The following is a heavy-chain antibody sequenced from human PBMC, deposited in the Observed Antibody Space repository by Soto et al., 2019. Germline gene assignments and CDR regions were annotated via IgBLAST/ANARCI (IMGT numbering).Heavy chain of an antibody. J-gene: IGHJ4*02. Sequence: GGSLRLSCAASGFTFDDYAMHWVRQAPGKGLEWVSGISWNSGSIGYADSVKGRFTISRDNAKNSLYLQMNSLRAEDTALYYCAKAQGQWLVGTYFDYWGQGTLVTVSS. CDR3: AKAQGQWLVGTYFDY. CDR1: GFTFDDYA. CDR2: ISWNSGSI. D-gene: IGHD6-19*01. V-gene: IGHV3-9*01.